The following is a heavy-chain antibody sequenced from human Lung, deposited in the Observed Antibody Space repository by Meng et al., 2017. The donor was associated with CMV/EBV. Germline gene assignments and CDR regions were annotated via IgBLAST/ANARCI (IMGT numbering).Heavy chain of an antibody. CDR1: GGYSSTHT. D-gene: IGHD1-14*01. J-gene: IGHJ4*02. CDR3: ARGRRNEPLFDY. CDR2: LIAVFDKT. Sequence: GQFGAGVKKPGSLVKVARQTSGGYSSTHTFSWVRQAPGQGLEWMGGLIAVFDKTKAAPRFQDRVTFTADESTSTAYMELSSLTFDDTAVYFCARGRRNEPLFDYWGQGTLVTVSS. V-gene: IGHV1-69*13.